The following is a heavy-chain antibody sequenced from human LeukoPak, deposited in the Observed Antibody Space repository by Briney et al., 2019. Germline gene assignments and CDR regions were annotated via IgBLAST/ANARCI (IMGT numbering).Heavy chain of an antibody. V-gene: IGHV3-23*01. J-gene: IGHJ3*02. CDR3: AKDRGGILVVISDAFDI. CDR1: GFTFSSYV. CDR2: ISGSGVRT. Sequence: GGSLRLSCAASGFTFSSYVMSWVRQAPGKGLECVSTISGSGVRTYHADSVKGRFTISRDNSKNTLYLQMNSLRAEDTAVYYCAKDRGGILVVISDAFDIWGQGTMVTVSS. D-gene: IGHD3-22*01.